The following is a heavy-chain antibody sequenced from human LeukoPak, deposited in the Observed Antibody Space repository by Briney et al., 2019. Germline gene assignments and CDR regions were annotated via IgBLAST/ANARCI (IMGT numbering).Heavy chain of an antibody. D-gene: IGHD3-10*01. Sequence: PGGSLRLSCSASGFSFSNYSMNWVRQAPGKGLEWVSGISVSGGNTYYADSVKGRFTISRDNSKNTLYLQMNSLRADDTAVYCGLITMVRGVTADSDFVNWGQGTLVTVSS. CDR3: LITMVRGVTADSDFVN. J-gene: IGHJ4*02. V-gene: IGHV3-23*01. CDR1: GFSFSNYS. CDR2: ISVSGGNT.